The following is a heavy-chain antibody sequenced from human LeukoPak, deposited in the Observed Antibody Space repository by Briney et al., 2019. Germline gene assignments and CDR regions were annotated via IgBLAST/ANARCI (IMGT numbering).Heavy chain of an antibody. CDR2: IKSDESDK. D-gene: IGHD3-16*02. CDR3: TKGISTEDYRFFF. Sequence: SGGSLRLPCRTSGFTFSNYGIHWVRQAPGKGLEWVSFIKSDESDKHYADSVKGRFTISRDNSKNTLYLQMNSLRPEDTAVYYCTKGISTEDYRFFFWGQGALVTVSS. CDR1: GFTFSNYG. V-gene: IGHV3-30*02. J-gene: IGHJ4*02.